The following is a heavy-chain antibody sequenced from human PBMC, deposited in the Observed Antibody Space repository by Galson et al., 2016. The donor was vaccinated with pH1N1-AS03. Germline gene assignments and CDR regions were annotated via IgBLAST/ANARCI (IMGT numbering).Heavy chain of an antibody. V-gene: IGHV1-69*13. CDR1: GGTFNTYS. D-gene: IGHD1-14*01. CDR2: IIPVFGTA. Sequence: SVKVSCKASGGTFNTYSFNWVRQAPGQGLEWMGGIIPVFGTANYAQQFQDRVTITADASRREAYMEIRSLRSEDSALYFCARGIRNTKKNSGMDAWGQGTAVIVSS. J-gene: IGHJ6*02. CDR3: ARGIRNTKKNSGMDA.